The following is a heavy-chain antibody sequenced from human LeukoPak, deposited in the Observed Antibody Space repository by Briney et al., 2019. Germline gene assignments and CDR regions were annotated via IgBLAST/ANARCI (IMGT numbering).Heavy chain of an antibody. CDR2: INYSGST. J-gene: IGHJ4*03. Sequence: SETLSLTCTVSSGSISCYYWSWIPQPPGKGLEWIGYINYSGSTNYNPSLKSRITISVDTSKNQFSLKLTSVTAADTAVYYCARHSGSVPVFGVETHLDYWGQGTLVTVSS. V-gene: IGHV4-59*08. D-gene: IGHD3-3*01. CDR3: ARHSGSVPVFGVETHLDY. CDR1: SGSISCYY.